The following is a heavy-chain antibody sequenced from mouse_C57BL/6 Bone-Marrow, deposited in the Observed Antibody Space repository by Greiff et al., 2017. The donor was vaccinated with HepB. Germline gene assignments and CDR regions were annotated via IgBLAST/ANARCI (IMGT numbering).Heavy chain of an antibody. Sequence: QVQLQQSGAELARPGASVKLSCKASGYTFTSYGISWVKQRTGQGLEWIGEIYPRSGNTYYNEKFKGKATLTADKSSSTAYMELRSLTSEDSAVYFCARDSLLRVFDYWGQGTTLTVSA. J-gene: IGHJ2*01. CDR3: ARDSLLRVFDY. V-gene: IGHV1-81*01. CDR1: GYTFTSYG. D-gene: IGHD1-2*01. CDR2: IYPRSGNT.